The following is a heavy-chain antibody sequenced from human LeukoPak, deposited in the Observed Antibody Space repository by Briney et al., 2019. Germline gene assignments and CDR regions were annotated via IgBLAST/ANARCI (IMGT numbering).Heavy chain of an antibody. Sequence: TLSLTCTVSGGSISSGGYYWSWIRQPPGKGLEWIGYIYHSGSTYYNPSLKSRVTISVDTSKNQFSLKLSSVTAADTAVYYCARAEVDTAMVTPGGLWRNGDYFDYWGQGTLVTVSS. CDR3: ARAEVDTAMVTPGGLWRNGDYFDY. CDR2: IYHSGST. CDR1: GGSISSGGYY. V-gene: IGHV4-30-2*01. J-gene: IGHJ4*02. D-gene: IGHD5-18*01.